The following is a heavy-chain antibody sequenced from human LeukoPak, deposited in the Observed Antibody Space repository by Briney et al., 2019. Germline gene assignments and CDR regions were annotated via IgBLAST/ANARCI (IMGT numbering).Heavy chain of an antibody. CDR3: AYTSGPLDY. CDR2: IGAGGTGT. CDR1: RFTFSNYA. V-gene: IGHV3-23*01. J-gene: IGHJ4*02. Sequence: PGGSLRLSCAASRFTFSNYAMSWVRQAPGKGLEWVSGIGAGGTGTYYADSVKGRFTISGDNSKTTLYLQMNSLRAEDTAIYYCAYTSGPLDYWGLGTLVTVSS. D-gene: IGHD3-22*01.